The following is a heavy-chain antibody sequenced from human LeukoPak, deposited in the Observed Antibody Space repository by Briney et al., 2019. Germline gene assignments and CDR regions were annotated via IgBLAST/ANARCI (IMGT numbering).Heavy chain of an antibody. D-gene: IGHD1-26*01. CDR3: ARDHGGSYPFDY. CDR1: GYTFISYG. V-gene: IGHV1-18*01. Sequence: ASVKVSCKASGYTFISYGISWVRQAPGQGLEWMGWISTYNGDTNYAQKLQGRVTMTTDTSTSTAYMELRSLRSDDAAVYYCARDHGGSYPFDYWGQGTLVTVSS. CDR2: ISTYNGDT. J-gene: IGHJ4*02.